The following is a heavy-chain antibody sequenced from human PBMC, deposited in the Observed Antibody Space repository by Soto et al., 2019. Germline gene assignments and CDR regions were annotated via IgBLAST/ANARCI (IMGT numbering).Heavy chain of an antibody. Sequence: EMQLLESGGGLVQPGGSLRLSCAASGFTFSSYAMSWVRQAPAKGLEWVSGLDSTGGSTYYADSVKGRFTISRDNSKNTLYLQMSSLRAEDTAVYYCARVSLGASTITDYYYYGMDVWGHGTTVTVSS. D-gene: IGHD1-26*01. J-gene: IGHJ6*02. V-gene: IGHV3-23*01. CDR3: ARVSLGASTITDYYYYGMDV. CDR1: GFTFSSYA. CDR2: LDSTGGST.